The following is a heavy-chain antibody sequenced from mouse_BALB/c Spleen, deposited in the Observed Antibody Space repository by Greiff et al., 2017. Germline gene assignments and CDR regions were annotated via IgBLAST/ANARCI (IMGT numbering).Heavy chain of an antibody. Sequence: VQLQQSGAELVKPGASVKLSCKASGYTFTSYWMHWVKQRPGQGLEWIGAIYPGNSDTSYNQKFKGKAKLTAVTSTSTAYMELSSLTNEDSAVYYCTRGANWDYFDDWGQGTTLTVSS. CDR3: TRGANWDYFDD. J-gene: IGHJ2*01. V-gene: IGHV1-5*01. CDR2: IYPGNSDT. D-gene: IGHD4-1*01. CDR1: GYTFTSYW.